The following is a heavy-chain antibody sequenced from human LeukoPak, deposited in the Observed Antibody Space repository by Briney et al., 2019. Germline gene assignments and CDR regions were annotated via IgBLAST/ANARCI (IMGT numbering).Heavy chain of an antibody. CDR1: GGSISSGGYY. D-gene: IGHD1-26*01. V-gene: IGHV4-61*02. CDR3: ARGGIVGATDAFDI. Sequence: PSETLSLTCTISGGSISSGGYYWSWIRQPAGKGLESIARIYTSGSSNYNPSLRSRVTISLDTSKNQFSLKLSSVTAADTAVYYCARGGIVGATDAFDIWGQGTMVTVSS. J-gene: IGHJ3*02. CDR2: IYTSGSS.